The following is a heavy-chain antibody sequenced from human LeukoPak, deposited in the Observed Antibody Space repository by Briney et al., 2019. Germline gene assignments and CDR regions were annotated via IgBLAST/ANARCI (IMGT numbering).Heavy chain of an antibody. V-gene: IGHV4-34*01. CDR1: GGSFSGYY. J-gene: IGHJ5*02. CDR3: ARLWAAIAAAGTRWFDP. CDR2: INHSGST. D-gene: IGHD6-13*01. Sequence: PSETLSLTCAVYGGSFSGYYWSWIRQPPGKGLEWIGEINHSGSTNYNPSLKSRVTISVDTSKNQFSLKLSSVTAADTAVYYCARLWAAIAAAGTRWFDPWGQGTLVTVSS.